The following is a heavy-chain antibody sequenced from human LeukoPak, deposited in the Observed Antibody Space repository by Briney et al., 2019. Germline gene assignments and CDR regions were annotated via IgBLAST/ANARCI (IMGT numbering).Heavy chain of an antibody. Sequence: ASVKVSCKASGYTFTNYYMRWVRQAPGQGLEWMGVIDPRGGSTTYAQKVQGRFTMTRDTSTSTVYMELRSLNSEDTAVYYCARSHSSWYCFDPWGQGTLVTVSS. J-gene: IGHJ5*02. V-gene: IGHV1-46*01. CDR1: GYTFTNYY. D-gene: IGHD6-13*01. CDR3: ARSHSSWYCFDP. CDR2: IDPRGGST.